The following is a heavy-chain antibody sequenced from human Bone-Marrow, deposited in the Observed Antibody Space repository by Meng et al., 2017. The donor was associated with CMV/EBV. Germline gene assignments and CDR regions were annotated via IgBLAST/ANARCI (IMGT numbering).Heavy chain of an antibody. Sequence: GSLRLSCTVSGGSISSSSYYWGWIRQPPGKGLECIGYIYYSGSTNYNPSLKSRVTISVDTSKNQFSLKLSSVTAADTAVYYCARVVLSITGTIFDYWGQGTLVTVSS. CDR1: GGSISSSSYY. D-gene: IGHD1-20*01. V-gene: IGHV4-61*05. J-gene: IGHJ4*02. CDR3: ARVVLSITGTIFDY. CDR2: IYYSGST.